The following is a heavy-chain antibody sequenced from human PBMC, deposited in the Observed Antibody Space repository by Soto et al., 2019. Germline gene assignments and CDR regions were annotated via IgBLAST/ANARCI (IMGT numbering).Heavy chain of an antibody. J-gene: IGHJ3*02. CDR3: ARGNYDILTVYLDAFDI. V-gene: IGHV1-8*01. Sequence: GASVKVSCKASGYTFTSYDINWVRQATGQGLEWMGWMNPNSGNTGYAQKFQGRVTMTRNTSISTAYMELSSLRSEDTAVYYCARGNYDILTVYLDAFDIWGQGTRVTVSS. D-gene: IGHD3-9*01. CDR1: GYTFTSYD. CDR2: MNPNSGNT.